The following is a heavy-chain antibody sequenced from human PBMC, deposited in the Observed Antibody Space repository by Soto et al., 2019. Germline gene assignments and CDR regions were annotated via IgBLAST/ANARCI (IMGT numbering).Heavy chain of an antibody. Sequence: QVQLVQSGAEVKKPGSSVKVSSKASGGTFNSYAISWVRQAPGQGLEWMGGTIPIFRTADYAQKFQGRVTITADESTSTAYMELSSLRSEDTAVYYCASQQLGPSYYYGMDVWGQGTTVTVSS. J-gene: IGHJ6*02. CDR3: ASQQLGPSYYYGMDV. CDR2: TIPIFRTA. CDR1: GGTFNSYA. V-gene: IGHV1-69*12. D-gene: IGHD6-6*01.